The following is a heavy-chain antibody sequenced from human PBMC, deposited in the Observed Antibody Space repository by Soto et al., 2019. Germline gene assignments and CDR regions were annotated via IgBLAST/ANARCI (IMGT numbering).Heavy chain of an antibody. CDR1: GFTLTNNG. V-gene: IGHV3-30*18. CDR3: AKDRGLAESGRWSHYFYGMDV. D-gene: IGHD1-26*01. J-gene: IGHJ6*02. CDR2: ISSDGSSQ. Sequence: GGSLRLSCVVSGFTLTNNGMHWVRHAPGQGLEWVAVISSDGSSQYGDSVRGRFTISRDNSKSTLFLEMNSLRSEDTAVYYCAKDRGLAESGRWSHYFYGMDVWGQGTTVTVSS.